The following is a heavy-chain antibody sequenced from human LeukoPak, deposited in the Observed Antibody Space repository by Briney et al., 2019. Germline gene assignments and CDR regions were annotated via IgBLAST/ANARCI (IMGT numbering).Heavy chain of an antibody. Sequence: PGGSLRLSCAASGFTFSSYSMNWVRQAPGKGLEWVSSISSSSSYIYYADSVKGRFTISRDNAKNSLYLQMNSLRAEDTAVYYCASLRSGYYLNFDYWGQGTLVTVSS. CDR2: ISSSSSYI. V-gene: IGHV3-21*01. CDR3: ASLRSGYYLNFDY. J-gene: IGHJ4*02. CDR1: GFTFSSYS. D-gene: IGHD3-22*01.